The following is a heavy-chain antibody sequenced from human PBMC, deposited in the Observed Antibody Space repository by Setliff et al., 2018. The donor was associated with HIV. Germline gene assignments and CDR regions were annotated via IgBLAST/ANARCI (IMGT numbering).Heavy chain of an antibody. CDR2: VSYSGST. CDR3: ALARDLWRGYYWGGSAGSWFDP. J-gene: IGHJ5*02. V-gene: IGHV4-59*11. Sequence: PSETLSLTCSVSGGSISSHWWSWIRQTPGKGLAWIGFVSYSGSTDYNPSLKSRVTISVDTSKNHFPLHLSSVTAADTAIYYCALARDLWRGYYWGGSAGSWFDPWGPGTLVTSPQ. D-gene: IGHD3-3*01. CDR1: GGSISSHW.